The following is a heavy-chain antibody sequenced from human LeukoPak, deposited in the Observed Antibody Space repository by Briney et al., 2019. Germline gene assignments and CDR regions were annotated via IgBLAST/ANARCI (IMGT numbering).Heavy chain of an antibody. Sequence: VASVKVSCKASGYTFTSYGISWVRQAPGQGLEWMGWISAYNGNTNYAQKLQGRVTMTTDTSTSTAYMELRSLRSDDTAVYYCARDHTYYLYEASAFDIWGQGTMVTVSS. CDR3: ARDHTYYLYEASAFDI. CDR2: ISAYNGNT. D-gene: IGHD2/OR15-2a*01. J-gene: IGHJ3*02. CDR1: GYTFTSYG. V-gene: IGHV1-18*01.